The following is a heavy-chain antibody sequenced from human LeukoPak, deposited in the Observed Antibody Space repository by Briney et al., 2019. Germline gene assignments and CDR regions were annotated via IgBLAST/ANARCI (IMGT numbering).Heavy chain of an antibody. CDR3: ARDQSLSPPYYYYYMDV. CDR1: GFTFSSYS. J-gene: IGHJ6*03. D-gene: IGHD3-3*02. CDR2: ISRSSSTI. Sequence: GGSLRLSCAASGFTFSSYSMNWVRQAPGKGLEWVSYISRSSSTIYYADSVKGRFTISRDNAKNSLYLQMNSLRAEDSAVYYCARDQSLSPPYYYYYMDVWGKGTTVTVSS. V-gene: IGHV3-48*01.